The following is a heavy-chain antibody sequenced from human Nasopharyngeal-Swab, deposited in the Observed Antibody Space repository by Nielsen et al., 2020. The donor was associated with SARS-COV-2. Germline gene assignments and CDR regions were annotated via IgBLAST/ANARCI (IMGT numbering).Heavy chain of an antibody. CDR1: GFPFDDYA. V-gene: IGHV3-9*01. CDR3: VKDRDYYGAGSNYFDH. D-gene: IGHD3-10*01. CDR2: ISWNSGKI. J-gene: IGHJ4*02. Sequence: GGSLRLSCAASGFPFDDYAMHWVRQVPGRGLEWVSSISWNSGKIGYVDSVRGRFTISRDNAKNSLYLQMNSLRAGDTALYYCVKDRDYYGAGSNYFDHWGQGTLVTVSS.